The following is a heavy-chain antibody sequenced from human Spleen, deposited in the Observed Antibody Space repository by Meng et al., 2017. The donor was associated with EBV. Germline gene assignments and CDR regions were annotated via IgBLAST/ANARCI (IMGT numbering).Heavy chain of an antibody. Sequence: EEVVQSGASVKKAGSSGTVSRKPPGGTFTSDAISWVRQAPGQGLEWMGGLIPMSGAPNYAQKFQGRITITADESTSTHYMDLSSLRSEDTAVYYCASESGRGYTPDYWGQGTLVTVSS. CDR1: GGTFTSDA. D-gene: IGHD3-10*01. CDR2: LIPMSGAP. CDR3: ASESGRGYTPDY. J-gene: IGHJ4*02. V-gene: IGHV1-69*01.